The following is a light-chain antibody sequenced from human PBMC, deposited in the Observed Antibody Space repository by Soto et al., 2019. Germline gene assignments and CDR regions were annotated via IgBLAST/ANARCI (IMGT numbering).Light chain of an antibody. CDR1: QSVSGN. J-gene: IGKJ1*01. V-gene: IGKV3-15*01. CDR3: QQYNSWPRT. CDR2: GAS. Sequence: SPGERATLSCRASQSVSGNLAWYQQKPGQAPRLLIYGASTRATGIPARFSGSGSGTEFTLTISSLQSEDFAVYYCQQYNSWPRTFGQGTKVDIK.